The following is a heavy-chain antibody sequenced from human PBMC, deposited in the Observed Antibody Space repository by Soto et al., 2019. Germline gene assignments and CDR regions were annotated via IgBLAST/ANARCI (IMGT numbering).Heavy chain of an antibody. J-gene: IGHJ6*02. V-gene: IGHV1-18*01. Sequence: QVQLVQSGAEVKKPGASVKVSCKASGYTFTSYGISWVRQAPGQGLEWMGWISAYNGNTNYAQKLQGRVTMTTDTXXSXAXXEQRSLRSDDTAVYYCARDSRVSLMMDYYHYGMDVWGQGTTVTVSS. CDR3: ARDSRVSLMMDYYHYGMDV. CDR1: GYTFTSYG. D-gene: IGHD3-16*01. CDR2: ISAYNGNT.